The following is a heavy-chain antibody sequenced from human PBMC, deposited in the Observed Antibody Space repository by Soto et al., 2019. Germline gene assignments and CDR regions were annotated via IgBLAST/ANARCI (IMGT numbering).Heavy chain of an antibody. V-gene: IGHV4-39*01. CDR2: ISYTGST. CDR1: GGSISSSIHY. D-gene: IGHD2-8*01. J-gene: IGHJ5*02. CDR3: VRQSSVCTNGVCYLRWFDP. Sequence: QLQLQESGPGLVKPSETLSLTCTVSGGSISSSIHYWGWIRQPPGKGLEWIGSISYTGSTYNNPSLKSRVTISVDTSKNQFSLKLTSVTAADTAVYYCVRQSSVCTNGVCYLRWFDPWGQGILVTVSS.